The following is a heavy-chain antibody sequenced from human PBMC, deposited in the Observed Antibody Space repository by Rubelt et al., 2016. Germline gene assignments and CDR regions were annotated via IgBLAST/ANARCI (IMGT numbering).Heavy chain of an antibody. Sequence: QVQLQQWGAGLLKPSETLSLTCAVYGGSFIGYYWSWIRQPPGKGLEWIGEINHSGGTYYNPSLKSRVTISVDTSKNQFSLKLSSVTAADTAVYYCARGRDGDRMGCWGQGTLVTVSS. V-gene: IGHV4-34*01. J-gene: IGHJ4*02. CDR3: ARGRDGDRMGC. D-gene: IGHD4-17*01. CDR2: INHSGGT. CDR1: GGSFIGYY.